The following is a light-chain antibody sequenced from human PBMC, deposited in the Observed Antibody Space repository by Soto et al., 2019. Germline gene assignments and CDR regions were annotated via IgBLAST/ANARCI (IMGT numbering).Light chain of an antibody. J-gene: IGKJ5*01. Sequence: DIQMTQSPASLSASVGDRVTITCRASQGISNYLAWYQQKPGKVPKLLIYAASTLQSGVPSRFSGSGSGTDFTLTITSLQPEDVATYYCQKYSSVITFGHGTRLEIK. CDR1: QGISNY. V-gene: IGKV1-27*01. CDR3: QKYSSVIT. CDR2: AAS.